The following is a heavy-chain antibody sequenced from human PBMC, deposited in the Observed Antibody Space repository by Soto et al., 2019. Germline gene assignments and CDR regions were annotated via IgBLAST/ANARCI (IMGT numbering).Heavy chain of an antibody. D-gene: IGHD3-10*01. CDR3: ARVMVRGVSYGMDV. J-gene: IGHJ6*02. CDR2: INPNSGGT. V-gene: IGHV1-2*02. Sequence: GASVKVSCKASGYTFTGYYMHWVRQAPGQGLEWMGWINPNSGGTNYAQKFQGRVTMTRDTSISTAYMELSRLRSDDTAVYYCARVMVRGVSYGMDVWGQGTTVTVSS. CDR1: GYTFTGYY.